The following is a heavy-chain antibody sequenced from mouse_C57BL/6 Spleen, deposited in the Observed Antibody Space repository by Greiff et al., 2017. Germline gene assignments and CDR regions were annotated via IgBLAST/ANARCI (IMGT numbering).Heavy chain of an antibody. Sequence: EVQRVESGGGLVKPGGSLKLSCAASGFTFSSYAMSWVRQTPEKRLEWVATISDGGSYTYYPDNVKGRFTISRDNAKNNLYLQMSHLKSEDTAMYYCARDQDYDYGYYAMDYWGQGTSVTVSS. CDR1: GFTFSSYA. CDR2: ISDGGSYT. J-gene: IGHJ4*01. CDR3: ARDQDYDYGYYAMDY. V-gene: IGHV5-4*01. D-gene: IGHD2-4*01.